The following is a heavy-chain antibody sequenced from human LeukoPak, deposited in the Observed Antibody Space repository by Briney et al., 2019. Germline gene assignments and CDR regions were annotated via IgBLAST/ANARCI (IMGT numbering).Heavy chain of an antibody. D-gene: IGHD3-22*01. CDR3: ARDSSPWYYYDRSGSNGFDP. CDR1: GFTFSSYA. V-gene: IGHV3-30-3*01. J-gene: IGHJ5*02. CDR2: IAYDGGNK. Sequence: GRSLRLSCAASGFTFSSYAIHWVRQAPGKGLEWVAVIAYDGGNKYYADSVKGRFTTSRDNSKNTLFLQMNSLRAEDTAVYYCARDSSPWYYYDRSGSNGFDPWGQGTLVTVSS.